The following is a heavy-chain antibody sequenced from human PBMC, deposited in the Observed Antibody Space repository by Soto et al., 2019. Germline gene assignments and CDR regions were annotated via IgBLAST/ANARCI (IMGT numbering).Heavy chain of an antibody. V-gene: IGHV1-18*01. D-gene: IGHD6-6*01. CDR2: ISAYNGNT. CDR3: ARVRIAARHRAYYYYYYYMDV. CDR1: GYTFTSYG. Sequence: QVQLVQSGAEVKKPGASVKVSCKASGYTFTSYGISWVRQAPGQGLEWMGWISAYNGNTNYAQKLQGRVTMTTDTSTNTAYRELRSLRSDDTAVYYCARVRIAARHRAYYYYYYYMDVWGKGTTVTVSS. J-gene: IGHJ6*03.